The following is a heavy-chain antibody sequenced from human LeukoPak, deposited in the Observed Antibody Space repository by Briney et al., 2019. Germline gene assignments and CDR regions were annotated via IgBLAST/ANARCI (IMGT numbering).Heavy chain of an antibody. CDR3: AGEKRNVFNI. CDR1: GFTFSSYW. CDR2: IKQDGSEE. J-gene: IGHJ3*02. V-gene: IGHV3-7*01. Sequence: PGGSLRLFCAASGFTFSSYWMSWVRQAPGKGLEWVANIKQDGSEEYYVDSVKGRFTISRDNGKNSLYLQMNSLRAEDTAVYYCAGEKRNVFNIWGQGKMFTVSS.